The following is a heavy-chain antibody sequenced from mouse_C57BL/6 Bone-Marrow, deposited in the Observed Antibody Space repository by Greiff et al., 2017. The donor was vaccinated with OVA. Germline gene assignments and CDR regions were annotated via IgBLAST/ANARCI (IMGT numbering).Heavy chain of an antibody. CDR1: GFTFTDYY. J-gene: IGHJ1*03. CDR2: IRNKANGYTT. V-gene: IGHV7-3*01. Sequence: EVKVEESGGGLVQPGGSLSLSCAASGFTFTDYYMSWVRQPPGKALEWLGFIRNKANGYTTEYSASVKGRFTISRDNSQSILYLQMNALRAEDSATYYCASFTGYFDVWGTGTTVTVSS. CDR3: ASFTGYFDV.